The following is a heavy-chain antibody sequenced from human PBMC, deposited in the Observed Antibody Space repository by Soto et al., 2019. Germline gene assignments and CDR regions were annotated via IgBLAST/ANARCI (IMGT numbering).Heavy chain of an antibody. Sequence: PSETLSLTCAVYGGSFSGYYWSWIRQPPGKGLEWIGEINHSGSTNYNPSLKSRVTISVDTSKNQFSLKLSSVTAADTAVYYCARGDIVVVVAATPSRWFDPWGQGTLVTVSS. V-gene: IGHV4-34*01. J-gene: IGHJ5*02. CDR3: ARGDIVVVVAATPSRWFDP. CDR2: INHSGST. D-gene: IGHD2-15*01. CDR1: GGSFSGYY.